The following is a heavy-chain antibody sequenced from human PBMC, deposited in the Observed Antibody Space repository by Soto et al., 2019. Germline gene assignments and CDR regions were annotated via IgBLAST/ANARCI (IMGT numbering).Heavy chain of an antibody. Sequence: QVQLQESGPGLVTPSQTLSLTCTVSGGSISSGGYYWSWIRQHPGKGLEWIGYIYYSGSTYSNPSLQSRVTISVDTSKNQFSLKLSAGTAADTAVYYCASNYGDVDAFDIWGQGTMVTVSS. CDR1: GGSISSGGYY. D-gene: IGHD4-17*01. V-gene: IGHV4-31*03. CDR3: ASNYGDVDAFDI. CDR2: IYYSGST. J-gene: IGHJ3*02.